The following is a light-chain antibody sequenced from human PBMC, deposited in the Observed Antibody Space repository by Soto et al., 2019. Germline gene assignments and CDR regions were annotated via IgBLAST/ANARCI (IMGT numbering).Light chain of an antibody. J-gene: IGLJ3*02. CDR3: QSAYSSGTWV. CDR1: ALSKQY. Sequence: SSELTQPPSVSVSQGQTARITCSGDALSKQYAYWYQQRPGQAPVLVIYRDTERPSGIAERFSGSNSGTTVTLTIIGVQAEDEADYHCQSAYSSGTWVFGGGTKVTVL. CDR2: RDT. V-gene: IGLV3-25*03.